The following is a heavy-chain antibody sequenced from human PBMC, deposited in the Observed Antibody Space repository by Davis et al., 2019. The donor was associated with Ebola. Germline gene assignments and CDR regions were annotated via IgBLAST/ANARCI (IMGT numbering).Heavy chain of an antibody. CDR1: GFTFSSYG. CDR2: ISYDGSNK. J-gene: IGHJ5*01. D-gene: IGHD1-1*01. CDR3: AGDPNWEVGS. Sequence: PGGSLRLSCAASGFTFSSYGMHWVRQAPGKGLEWVAVISYDGSNKYYADSVKGRFTISRDNSKNMLYLQMDSLRIEDTAQYYCAGDPNWEVGSWGRGTPVSVSS. V-gene: IGHV3-30*03.